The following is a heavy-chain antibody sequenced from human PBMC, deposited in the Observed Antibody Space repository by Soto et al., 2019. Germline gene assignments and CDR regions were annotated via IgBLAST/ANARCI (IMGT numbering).Heavy chain of an antibody. CDR1: GYTFTSYG. CDR2: ISAYNGNT. D-gene: IGHD6-19*01. CDR3: SRASVYIGVAGSGAFDI. J-gene: IGHJ3*02. Sequence: GASVKVSCKASGYTFTSYGISWVRQAPGQGLERMGWISAYNGNTNYAQKLQGRVTMTTDTPTSTAYMELRSLRSDDTAVYYCSRASVYIGVAGSGAFDIWGQGTMVTVSS. V-gene: IGHV1-18*01.